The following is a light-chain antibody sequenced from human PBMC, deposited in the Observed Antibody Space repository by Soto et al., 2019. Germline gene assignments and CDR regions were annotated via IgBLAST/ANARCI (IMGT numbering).Light chain of an antibody. CDR3: QQYGSSPPVT. CDR2: GAS. J-gene: IGKJ4*01. V-gene: IGKV3-20*01. CDR1: QSVSSSY. Sequence: EIVLTQSPGTLSLSPGERATLSCMASQSVSSSYLAWYQQKPGQAPRLLIYGASSRATGIPDRFSGSGSGKDFTLTISRLEPEDFAVYYCQQYGSSPPVTFGGGTKVDIK.